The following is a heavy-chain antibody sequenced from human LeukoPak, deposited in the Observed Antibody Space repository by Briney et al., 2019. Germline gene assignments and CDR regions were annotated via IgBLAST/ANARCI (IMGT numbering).Heavy chain of an antibody. D-gene: IGHD6-13*01. CDR1: GGSFSGYY. J-gene: IGHJ6*02. CDR3: ARVGPEQQLGMGMDV. CDR2: INHSGST. V-gene: IGHV4-34*01. Sequence: SETLSLTCAVYGGSFSGYYWSWIRQPPGKGLEWIGEINHSGSTNYNPSLKSRVTISVDTSKNQFSLKLGSVTAADTAVYYCARVGPEQQLGMGMDVWGQGTTVTVSS.